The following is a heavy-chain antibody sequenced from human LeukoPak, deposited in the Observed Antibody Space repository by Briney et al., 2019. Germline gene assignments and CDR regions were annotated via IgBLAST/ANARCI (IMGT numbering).Heavy chain of an antibody. CDR1: GFTFDDYA. J-gene: IGHJ4*02. D-gene: IGHD6-13*01. Sequence: GGSLRLSCAASGFTFDDYAMHWVRQAPGKGLEWVSLISGDGGSTYYADSVRGRFTISRDNSKNSLYLQMYSLRAEDTALYYCAKSHSSSWDLTYFFDYWGQGTLVTVSS. CDR2: ISGDGGST. CDR3: AKSHSSSWDLTYFFDY. V-gene: IGHV3-43*02.